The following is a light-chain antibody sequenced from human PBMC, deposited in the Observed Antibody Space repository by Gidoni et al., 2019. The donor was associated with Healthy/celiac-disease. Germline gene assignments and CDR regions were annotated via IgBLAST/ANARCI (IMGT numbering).Light chain of an antibody. V-gene: IGKV1-33*01. Sequence: DIQMTQSPSSLSASVGDRVTITCQASQDISNYLNWYQQKPGKAPKLLIYDASNLETGVPSRFSGSGSGTDFTFTISSLQPEDIATSYCQQYDNLPPIPFGQGPRLEI. CDR1: QDISNY. CDR3: QQYDNLPPIP. J-gene: IGKJ5*01. CDR2: DAS.